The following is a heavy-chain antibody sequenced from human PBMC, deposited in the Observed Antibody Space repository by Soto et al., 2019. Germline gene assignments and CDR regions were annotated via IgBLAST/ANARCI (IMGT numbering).Heavy chain of an antibody. Sequence: HPGGSLRLSCAASGLTFRNHGMHWVRQAPGKGLEWVALISSDGSNTYYADSVKGRFTISRDNSKNTVYLQMNSLRAEDTAVYYCGKDKGLHYLDYWGQGTRVTVSS. V-gene: IGHV3-30*18. CDR3: GKDKGLHYLDY. J-gene: IGHJ4*02. CDR2: ISSDGSNT. CDR1: GLTFRNHG. D-gene: IGHD4-17*01.